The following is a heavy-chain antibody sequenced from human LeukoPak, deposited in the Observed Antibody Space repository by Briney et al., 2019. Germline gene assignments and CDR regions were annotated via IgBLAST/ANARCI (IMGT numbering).Heavy chain of an antibody. D-gene: IGHD6-19*01. CDR3: ATSQSSVAGIVGD. J-gene: IGHJ4*02. Sequence: GGSLRLSCEASGFTFSDYAMTWVRQAPGKGLEWVSEITGSGISTYYADSVKGRFTISRDNAKNSLYLQMNSLRVEDTAVYYCATSQSSVAGIVGDWGQGTLVTVSS. V-gene: IGHV3-11*04. CDR1: GFTFSDYA. CDR2: ITGSGIST.